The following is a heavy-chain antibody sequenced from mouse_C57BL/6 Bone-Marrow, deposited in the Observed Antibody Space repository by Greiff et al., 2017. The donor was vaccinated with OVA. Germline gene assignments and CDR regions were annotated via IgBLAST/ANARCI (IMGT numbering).Heavy chain of an antibody. CDR3: VRDRYYYAMDY. CDR2: IRSKSNNYAT. V-gene: IGHV10-1*02. J-gene: IGHJ4*01. Sequence: EVMLVESGGGLVQPKGSLKLSCAASGFTFNTYAMNWVRQAPGKGLEWVARIRSKSNNYATYYADSVKDRFTISRDDSQSMLYLQMNNLKTEDTAMYYCVRDRYYYAMDYWGQGTSVTVSS. CDR1: GFTFNTYA. D-gene: IGHD2-14*01.